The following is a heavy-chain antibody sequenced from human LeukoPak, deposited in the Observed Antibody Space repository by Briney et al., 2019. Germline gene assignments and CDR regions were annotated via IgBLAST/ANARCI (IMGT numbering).Heavy chain of an antibody. V-gene: IGHV4-59*01. Sequence: SETLSLTCTVSGGSISSYYWSWIRQPPGKGLEWIGYIYYSGSTNYNPSLKSRVTISVDTSKNQFSLKLSSVTAADTAVYYCARPRRRPRFDYWGQGTLVTVSS. CDR1: GGSISSYY. CDR3: ARPRRRPRFDY. J-gene: IGHJ4*02. CDR2: IYYSGST.